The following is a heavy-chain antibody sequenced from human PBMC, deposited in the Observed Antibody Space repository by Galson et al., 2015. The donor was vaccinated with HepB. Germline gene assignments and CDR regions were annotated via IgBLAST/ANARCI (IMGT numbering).Heavy chain of an antibody. CDR1: GGSFSGYY. V-gene: IGHV4-34*01. J-gene: IGHJ5*02. CDR2: INHSGST. CDR3: ARVVSGLYGGNFVRANWFDP. Sequence: SETLSLTCAVYGGSFSGYYWSWIRQPPGKGLEWIGEINHSGSTNYNPSLKSRVTISVDTSKNQFSLKLSSVTAADTAVYYCARVVSGLYGGNFVRANWFDPWGQGTLVTVSS. D-gene: IGHD4-23*01.